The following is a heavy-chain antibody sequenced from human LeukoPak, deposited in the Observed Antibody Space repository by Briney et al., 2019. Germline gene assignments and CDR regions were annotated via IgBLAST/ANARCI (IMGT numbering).Heavy chain of an antibody. CDR3: ARRNGTQWLASYWRYYYYGMDV. V-gene: IGHV1-18*01. D-gene: IGHD6-19*01. CDR2: ISAYNGNT. J-gene: IGHJ6*02. Sequence: ASVKVSCKASGYTFTSYGISWVRQAPGQGLEWMGWISAYNGNTNYAQKLQGRVTMTTDTSTSTAYMELRSLRSDDTAVYYCARRNGTQWLASYWRYYYYGMDVWGQGTTVTVSS. CDR1: GYTFTSYG.